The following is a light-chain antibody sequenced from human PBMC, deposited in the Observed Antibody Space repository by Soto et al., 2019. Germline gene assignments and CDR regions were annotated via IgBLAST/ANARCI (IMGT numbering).Light chain of an antibody. CDR1: KSIGNW. J-gene: IGKJ4*01. CDR3: QQYDTYSLT. V-gene: IGKV1-5*03. Sequence: DIQMTQSPSTLSASVGDRVTITCRASKSIGNWLSWYQQKPGKAPNLLMYKASTLQSGVPSRFSGSGPGTEVTLTITNLQPDDVALYYCQQYDTYSLTFGGGTTVEIK. CDR2: KAS.